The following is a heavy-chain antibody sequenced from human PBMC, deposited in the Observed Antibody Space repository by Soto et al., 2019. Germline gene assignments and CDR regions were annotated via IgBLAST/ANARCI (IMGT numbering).Heavy chain of an antibody. D-gene: IGHD3-10*01. CDR3: AREAGIGSAFDI. Sequence: QVQLVESRGGVVQPGRSLRLSCAAAGFTLSSYAMHWVRQAPGKGLERVAVISYDGSNKYYADSVKGRFTISRDNSKNSLYLQMNRLRAEDTAVDYCAREAGIGSAFDIWGQGTMVTVSS. V-gene: IGHV3-30-3*01. J-gene: IGHJ3*02. CDR1: GFTLSSYA. CDR2: ISYDGSNK.